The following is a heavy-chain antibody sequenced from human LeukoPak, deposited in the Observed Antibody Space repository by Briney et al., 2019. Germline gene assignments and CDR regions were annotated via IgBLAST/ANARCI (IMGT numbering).Heavy chain of an antibody. D-gene: IGHD6-13*01. CDR3: ARHPYTSIWSSTYYFDY. CDR2: IYHSGST. CDR1: GYSISSGYY. J-gene: IGHJ4*02. V-gene: IGHV4-38-2*01. Sequence: SETLSLTCAVSGYSISSGYYWGWIRQPPGEGLEWIRSIYHSGSTYYNPSLKSRVTISVDTSKNQFPLQLSSVTAADTAVYYCARHPYTSIWSSTYYFDYWGQGTLVTVSS.